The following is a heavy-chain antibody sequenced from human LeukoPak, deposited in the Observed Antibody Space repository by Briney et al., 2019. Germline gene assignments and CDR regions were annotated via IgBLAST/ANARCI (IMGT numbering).Heavy chain of an antibody. CDR2: INHSGST. CDR3: ARAGFDFCSGYYNWLDP. CDR1: GGSFSGYY. J-gene: IGHJ5*02. Sequence: SETLSLTCAVYGGSFSGYYWSWIRQPPGKGLEWIGEINHSGSTNYNPSLKSRVTISVDTSKNQFSLKLSSVTAADTAVYYCARAGFDFCSGYYNWLDPWGQGTLVTVSS. V-gene: IGHV4-34*01. D-gene: IGHD3-3*01.